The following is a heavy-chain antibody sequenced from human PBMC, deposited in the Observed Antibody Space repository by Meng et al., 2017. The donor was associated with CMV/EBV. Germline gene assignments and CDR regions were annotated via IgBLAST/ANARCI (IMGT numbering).Heavy chain of an antibody. J-gene: IGHJ4*02. CDR1: GGPISSSSYY. V-gene: IGHV4-39*06. CDR2: IYYSGST. Sequence: RLQPHESGPGPVKPSEPLALTCTVSGGPISSSSYYWGWIRQPPGKGLEWIGSIYYSGSTYYNPSLKSRVTISVDPSKNQFSLKLSSVTAADTAVYYCARDSAVAGVVDYWGQGTLVTVSS. CDR3: ARDSAVAGVVDY. D-gene: IGHD6-19*01.